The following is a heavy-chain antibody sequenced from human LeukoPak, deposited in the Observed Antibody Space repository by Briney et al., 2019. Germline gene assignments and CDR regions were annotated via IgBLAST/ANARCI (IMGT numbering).Heavy chain of an antibody. CDR2: IYSGGST. Sequence: GGSLRLSCAASGFTVSSNYMSWVRQAPGKGREWVSVIYSGGSTYYADSVKGRFTISRDNSKNTLYLQMNSLRAEDTAVYYCATHVFVNIDAFDIWGQGTMVTVSS. CDR1: GFTVSSNY. V-gene: IGHV3-66*01. D-gene: IGHD3-10*01. CDR3: ATHVFVNIDAFDI. J-gene: IGHJ3*02.